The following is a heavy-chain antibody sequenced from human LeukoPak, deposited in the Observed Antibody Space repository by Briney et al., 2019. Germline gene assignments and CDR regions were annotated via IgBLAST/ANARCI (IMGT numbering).Heavy chain of an antibody. CDR3: ARSNRDAFDM. CDR1: GFTFSSYE. Sequence: GASLRLSCAASGFTFSSYEMNWVRQGPGKGLEWVSYISSNGTTKYYADSVKGRFTLSRDNAKKSLSLQMNSLRVEDTAIYYCARSNRDAFDMWGQGTVVTVSA. D-gene: IGHD2/OR15-2a*01. V-gene: IGHV3-48*03. J-gene: IGHJ3*02. CDR2: ISSNGTTK.